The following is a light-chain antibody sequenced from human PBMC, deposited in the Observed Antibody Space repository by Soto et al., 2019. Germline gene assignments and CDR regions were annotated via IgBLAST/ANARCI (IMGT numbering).Light chain of an antibody. J-gene: IGLJ2*01. V-gene: IGLV2-23*01. CDR2: EGS. CDR1: SSDVGSYNL. Sequence: QSALTQPASVSGSPGQSITISCTGTSSDVGSYNLVSWYQQHPGKAPKLMIYEGSKRPSGVSNRFSASTSDNTASLTIFELQSEDEADYYCCTYLDTNPIFGGGTKLTVL. CDR3: CTYLDTNPI.